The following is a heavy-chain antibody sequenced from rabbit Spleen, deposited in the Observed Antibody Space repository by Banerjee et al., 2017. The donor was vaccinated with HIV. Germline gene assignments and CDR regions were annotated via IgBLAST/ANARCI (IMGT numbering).Heavy chain of an antibody. J-gene: IGHJ6*01. D-gene: IGHD8-1*01. Sequence: QSLAEPGGGLVKPGASLPLTCNASGFSFSSGADMCWVRQAPGKGLEWIACIYAGSSGNTYSATWAKGRFTISKTSSTTVTLQMTSLAAADTATYFCARDAGTSFSTYGMDRGGQGTLVTVS. CDR2: IYAGSSGNT. CDR3: ARDAGTSFSTYGMDR. CDR1: GFSFSSGAD. V-gene: IGHV1S40*01.